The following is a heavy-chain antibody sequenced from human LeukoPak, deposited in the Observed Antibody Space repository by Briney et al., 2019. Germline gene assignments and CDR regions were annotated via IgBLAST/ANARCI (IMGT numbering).Heavy chain of an antibody. J-gene: IGHJ4*02. Sequence: PGGSLRLSCAASGFTFSSYAMSWVRQAPGKGLEWVSAISGSGGSTYYADSVKGRFTISRDNSKNTLYLQMNSLRAEDTAVYYCAKHAVVVPAATSKVGAMVPPMSGFFDYWGQGTLVTVSS. V-gene: IGHV3-23*01. CDR3: AKHAVVVPAATSKVGAMVPPMSGFFDY. CDR2: ISGSGGST. D-gene: IGHD2-2*01. CDR1: GFTFSSYA.